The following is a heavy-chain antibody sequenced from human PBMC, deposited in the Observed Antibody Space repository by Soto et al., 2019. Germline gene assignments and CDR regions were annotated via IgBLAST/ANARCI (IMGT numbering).Heavy chain of an antibody. CDR1: GFSLNTGVG. CDR3: AHRVNMARGPYNYFGP. CDR2: IYWNDEK. J-gene: IGHJ5*02. D-gene: IGHD3-10*01. V-gene: IGHV2-5*01. Sequence: GSGPTLVNPTQTLTLTCSFSGFSLNTGVGVGWIRQPPGKALEWLAIIYWNDEKLYNPSLKTRLTIAKDTSKNQVVLTVTDMDPVDTATYYCAHRVNMARGPYNYFGPWGQGTLVTVSS.